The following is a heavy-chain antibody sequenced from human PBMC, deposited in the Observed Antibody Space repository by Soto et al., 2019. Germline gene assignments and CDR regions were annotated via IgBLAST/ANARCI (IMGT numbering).Heavy chain of an antibody. Sequence: SQTLSLTCAISGDSVSSSSAAWNWIRQSPSRGFEWLGRTYYRSKWYNEYALSLQSRISINPDTAKNRFSLQLHSVTPEVTAVYYCARDPGFDSHGLYYFYALDVWDRGTRVAVSS. D-gene: IGHD5-18*01. CDR1: GDSVSSSSAA. CDR3: ARDPGFDSHGLYYFYALDV. V-gene: IGHV6-1*01. CDR2: TYYRSKWYN. J-gene: IGHJ6*02.